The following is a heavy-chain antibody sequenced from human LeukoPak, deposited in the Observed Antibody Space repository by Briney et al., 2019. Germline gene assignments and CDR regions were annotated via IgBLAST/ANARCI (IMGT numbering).Heavy chain of an antibody. Sequence: ASVKVSCKASGYTFTSNYIHWVRQAPGQGLEWMGMIYPRDGSTSYAQKFQGRVTMTRDTSTSTVYMELSSLRSEDTAVYYCARDRLNGSYYVPFDYWGQGTLVTVSS. CDR1: GYTFTSNY. CDR2: IYPRDGST. D-gene: IGHD1-26*01. CDR3: ARDRLNGSYYVPFDY. V-gene: IGHV1-46*01. J-gene: IGHJ4*02.